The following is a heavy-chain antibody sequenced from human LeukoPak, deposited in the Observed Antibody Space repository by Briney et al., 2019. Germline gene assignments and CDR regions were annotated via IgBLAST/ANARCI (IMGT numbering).Heavy chain of an antibody. CDR2: ISGSSGST. V-gene: IGHV3-23*01. CDR1: GFTFSSYA. J-gene: IGHJ4*02. CDR3: AKDSVYSSSWYAGDY. Sequence: PGGSLRLSCAASGFTFSSYAMSWVRQAPGKGLEWVSAISGSSGSTYYADSVKGRFTISRDSSKNTLYLQMNSLRAKDTAVYYCAKDSVYSSSWYAGDYWGQGTLVTVSS. D-gene: IGHD6-13*01.